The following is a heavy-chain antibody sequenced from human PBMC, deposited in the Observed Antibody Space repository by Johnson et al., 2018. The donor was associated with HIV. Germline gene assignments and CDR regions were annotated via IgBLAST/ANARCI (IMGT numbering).Heavy chain of an antibody. Sequence: QVQLVESGGGLVKPGGSLRLSCAASGFTFSDYYMNWNGGRTGYADSVKGRFTISRDNAKNSLYLQMNSLRAEDTAVYYCAREMIWPSKAAFDIWGQGTMVTVSS. J-gene: IGHJ3*02. D-gene: IGHD3-22*01. CDR1: GFTFSDYY. CDR2: RTG. CDR3: AREMIWPSKAAFDI. V-gene: IGHV3-11*04.